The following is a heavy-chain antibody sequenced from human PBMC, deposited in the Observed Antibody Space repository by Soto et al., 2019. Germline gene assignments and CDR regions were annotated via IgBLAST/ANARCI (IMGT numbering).Heavy chain of an antibody. J-gene: IGHJ4*02. CDR2: ISWNSGSI. CDR1: GFTFDDYA. CDR3: AKDHCSGGSCYLVDY. Sequence: GGSLRLSCAASGFTFDDYAMHWVRQAPGKGLEWVSGISWNSGSIGYADSVKGRFTISRDNAKNSLYLQMNSLRAEDTALYYCAKDHCSGGSCYLVDYWGQGTLVTVSS. D-gene: IGHD2-15*01. V-gene: IGHV3-9*01.